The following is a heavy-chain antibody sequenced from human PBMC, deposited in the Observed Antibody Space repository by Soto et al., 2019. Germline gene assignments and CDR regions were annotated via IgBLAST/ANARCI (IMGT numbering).Heavy chain of an antibody. CDR3: AHYVSASPAGWFAP. J-gene: IGHJ5*02. D-gene: IGHD3-10*01. Sequence: QITLKESGPTLVKPTQTLTLTCSFSGLSLSTSGEAVGWIRQPPGKALEWLALIYWDDDKLFNPTLKTRLTITKDTSKNQVVLTLTNMDPVDTATFSCAHYVSASPAGWFAPWGQGILVTVSS. CDR2: IYWDDDK. CDR1: GLSLSTSGEA. V-gene: IGHV2-5*02.